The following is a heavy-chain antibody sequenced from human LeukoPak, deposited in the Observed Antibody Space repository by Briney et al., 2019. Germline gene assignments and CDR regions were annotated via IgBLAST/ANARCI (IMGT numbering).Heavy chain of an antibody. CDR3: ARDRGLASMVPDWDY. CDR2: IYHSGST. D-gene: IGHD3-10*01. Sequence: SPSETLSLTCTVSGGSISSGGYYWSWIRQHPGKGLEWIGSIYHSGSTYYNPSLKSRVTISVDTSKNQFSLKLSSVTAADTAVYYCARDRGLASMVPDWDYWGQGTLVTVSS. V-gene: IGHV4-39*07. J-gene: IGHJ4*02. CDR1: GGSISSGGYY.